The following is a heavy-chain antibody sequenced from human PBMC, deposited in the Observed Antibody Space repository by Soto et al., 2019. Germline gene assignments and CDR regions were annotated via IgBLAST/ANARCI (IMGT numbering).Heavy chain of an antibody. J-gene: IGHJ5*02. D-gene: IGHD3-3*01. CDR1: GGTFSSYT. CDR2: IIPILGIA. V-gene: IGHV1-69*02. CDR3: ASVYYDFWSGYYTGWFDP. Sequence: QVQLVQSGAEVKKPGSSVKVSCKASGGTFSSYTSSWVRQAPGQGLEWMGRIIPILGIANYAQKFQGRVTITADKSTSPAYMELSSLRSEETAVYYCASVYYDFWSGYYTGWFDPWGQGTLVTVSS.